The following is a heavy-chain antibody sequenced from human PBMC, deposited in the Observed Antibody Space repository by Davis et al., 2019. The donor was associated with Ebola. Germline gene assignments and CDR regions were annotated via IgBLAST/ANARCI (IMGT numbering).Heavy chain of an antibody. Sequence: GESLKISCAASGFTFSSYAMSWVRQAPGKGLEWVAVISYDGSNKYYADSVKGRFTISRDNAKNSLYLQMNSLGAEDTAVYYCARGAVVIAMGDAFDIWGQGTMVTVSS. D-gene: IGHD2-21*01. CDR1: GFTFSSYA. V-gene: IGHV3-30*04. J-gene: IGHJ3*02. CDR3: ARGAVVIAMGDAFDI. CDR2: ISYDGSNK.